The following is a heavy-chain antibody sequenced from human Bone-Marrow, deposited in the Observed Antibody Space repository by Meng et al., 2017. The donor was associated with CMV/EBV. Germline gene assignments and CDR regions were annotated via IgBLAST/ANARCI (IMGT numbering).Heavy chain of an antibody. V-gene: IGHV1-2*02. Sequence: QVHLMNLEAWVKKLWVKVTLSRKASGYTVTDYYINWGRPAPGQWLEWMGWINPNDDTNYAQNFQDRVNMTRDMSINTVYMNLGRLTSDDTAVYYCARSRGWSRFDYWGLGTLVTVSS. D-gene: IGHD6-19*01. CDR3: ARSRGWSRFDY. CDR2: INPNDDT. J-gene: IGHJ4*02. CDR1: GYTVTDYY.